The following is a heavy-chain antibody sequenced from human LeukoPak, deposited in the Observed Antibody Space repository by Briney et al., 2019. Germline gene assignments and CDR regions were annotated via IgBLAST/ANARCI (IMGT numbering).Heavy chain of an antibody. CDR2: IYYSGST. V-gene: IGHV4-59*01. CDR1: GGSISSYY. J-gene: IGHJ4*02. CDR3: ARDSSDSSSWYYFDY. D-gene: IGHD6-13*01. Sequence: SETLSLTCTVSGGSISSYYWSWIRQPPGKGLEWIGYIYYSGSTNYNPSLKSRVTISVDTSKNQFSLKLSSVTAADTAVYYCARDSSDSSSWYYFDYWGQGTLVTVSS.